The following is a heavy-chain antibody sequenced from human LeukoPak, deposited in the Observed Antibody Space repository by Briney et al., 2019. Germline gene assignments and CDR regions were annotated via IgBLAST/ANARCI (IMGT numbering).Heavy chain of an antibody. V-gene: IGHV3-66*01. CDR2: LYTAGPT. CDR1: GFSVSTFY. Sequence: GGSLRFSCAASGFSVSTFYMSWLRQAPGKGLKWFSVLYTAGPTYYADSVQGRFTISRDNSKNTLFLQMDNLRADDTATYYCARSGPSVLWSKSFDYWGQGALVTVSS. CDR3: ARSGPSVLWSKSFDY. D-gene: IGHD3-10*01. J-gene: IGHJ4*02.